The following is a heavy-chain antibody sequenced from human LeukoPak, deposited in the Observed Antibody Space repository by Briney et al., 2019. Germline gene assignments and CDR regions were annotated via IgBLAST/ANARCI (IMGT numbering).Heavy chain of an antibody. Sequence: ASVKVSCKASGGTFSSYAISWVRQAPGQGLEWMGGIIPIFGTANYAQKFQGRVTITTDESTSTAYMELSSLRSEDTAVYYCARDGGYCSSTSCYYYYYYMDVWGKGTTVTVSS. V-gene: IGHV1-69*05. D-gene: IGHD2-2*01. J-gene: IGHJ6*03. CDR3: ARDGGYCSSTSCYYYYYYMDV. CDR1: GGTFSSYA. CDR2: IIPIFGTA.